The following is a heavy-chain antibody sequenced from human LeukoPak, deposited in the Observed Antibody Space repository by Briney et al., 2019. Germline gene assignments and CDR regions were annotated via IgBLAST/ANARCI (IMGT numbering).Heavy chain of an antibody. CDR3: AKSSYGSGSYPVGYYYYYYYMDV. CDR2: ISSSSSTI. V-gene: IGHV3-48*01. CDR1: GFTFSSYS. Sequence: GGSLRLSCAASGFTFSSYSMNWVRQAPGKGLEWVSYISSSSSTIYYADSVKGRFTISRDNAKNSLYLQMNSLRAEDTAVYYCAKSSYGSGSYPVGYYYYYYYMDVWGKGTTVTISS. D-gene: IGHD3-10*01. J-gene: IGHJ6*03.